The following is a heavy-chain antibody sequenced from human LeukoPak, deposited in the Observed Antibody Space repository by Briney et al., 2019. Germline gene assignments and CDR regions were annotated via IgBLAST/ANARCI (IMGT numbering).Heavy chain of an antibody. J-gene: IGHJ4*02. CDR1: GFTFSSYW. CDR3: ASARNGYYYDSSGPDY. V-gene: IGHV3-7*01. D-gene: IGHD3-22*01. CDR2: IKQDGSEK. Sequence: PGGSLRLSCAASGFTFSSYWMSWVRQAPGKGLEWVANIKQDGSEKYYVDSVKGRFTISRDNAKNSLYLQMNSLRAEDTAVYYCASARNGYYYDSSGPDYWGQGTLVTVSS.